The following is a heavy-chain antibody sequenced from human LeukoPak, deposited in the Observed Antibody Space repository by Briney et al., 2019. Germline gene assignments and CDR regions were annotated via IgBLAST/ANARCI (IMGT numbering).Heavy chain of an antibody. CDR1: GFTFDDYV. CDR2: INWNGGRT. CDR3: ARDKVTTYGYYYYYMDV. D-gene: IGHD4-11*01. J-gene: IGHJ6*03. Sequence: PGGSLRLSCAASGFTFDDYVMSSVRQAPGKGLEWVSGINWNGGRTAYADSVRGRFNISRDNAKNSLYLQMNSLRAEDTALYYCARDKVTTYGYYYYYMDVWGKGTTVTVSS. V-gene: IGHV3-20*04.